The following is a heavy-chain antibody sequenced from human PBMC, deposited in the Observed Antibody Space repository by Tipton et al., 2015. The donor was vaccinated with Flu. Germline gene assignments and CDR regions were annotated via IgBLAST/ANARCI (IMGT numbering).Heavy chain of an antibody. D-gene: IGHD3-10*01. J-gene: IGHJ4*02. V-gene: IGHV4-38-2*02. CDR2: IYHSGST. CDR1: GYSISSGYY. CDR3: ASFHPLWLNLFDY. Sequence: TLSLICTVSGYSISSGYYWGWIRQPPGKGLEWIGSIYHSGSTYYNPSLKSRVTISVDTSKNQFSLKLSSVTAADTAVYYCASFHPLWLNLFDYWGQGTLVTVSS.